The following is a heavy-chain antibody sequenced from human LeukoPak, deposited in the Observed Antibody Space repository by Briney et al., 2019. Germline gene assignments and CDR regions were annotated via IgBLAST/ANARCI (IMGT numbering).Heavy chain of an antibody. CDR1: GYTFTGYY. Sequence: ASVTVSFKSSGYTFTGYYMHWVRQAPGQGLEWMGGINRNSGATNYAQKFQGRVTMTSDTSISTAYMELSSLRSDDTAVYYCARVQYSGSAALDYWGQGTLVTVSS. CDR3: ARVQYSGSAALDY. CDR2: INRNSGAT. V-gene: IGHV1-2*02. J-gene: IGHJ4*02. D-gene: IGHD6-6*01.